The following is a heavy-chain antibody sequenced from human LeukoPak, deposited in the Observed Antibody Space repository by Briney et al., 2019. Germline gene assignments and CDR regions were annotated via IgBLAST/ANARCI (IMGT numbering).Heavy chain of an antibody. Sequence: GGSLILSCAASGFTFSSYSMNWVRQAPGKGLEGVSSISSSSSYIYYADSVKGRFTISRDNAKNSLYLQMNSLRAEDTAVYYCARDFDYGGNSAGQRDYWGQGTLVTVSS. V-gene: IGHV3-21*01. J-gene: IGHJ4*02. CDR3: ARDFDYGGNSAGQRDY. CDR1: GFTFSSYS. CDR2: ISSSSSYI. D-gene: IGHD4-23*01.